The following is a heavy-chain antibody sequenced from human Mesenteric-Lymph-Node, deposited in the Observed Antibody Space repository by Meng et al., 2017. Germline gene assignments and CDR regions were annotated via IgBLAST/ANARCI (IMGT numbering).Heavy chain of an antibody. CDR3: ARGGYNGYAD. J-gene: IGHJ4*02. CDR2: INHSGST. CDR1: GGSFSGYY. D-gene: IGHD5-12*01. Sequence: VPLQQWGAGLLQPSEPLSLTCAVYGGSFSGYYWSWIRQPPGKGLEWIGEINHSGSTNYNPSLKSRVTISVDTSKNQFSLKLSSVTAADTAFYYCARGGYNGYADWGQGTLVTVSS. V-gene: IGHV4-34*01.